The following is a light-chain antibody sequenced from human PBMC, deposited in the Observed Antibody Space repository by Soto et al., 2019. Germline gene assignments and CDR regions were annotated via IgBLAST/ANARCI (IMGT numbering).Light chain of an antibody. Sequence: EIVLTQSPDTLSLSPGERAPLSCRSRQSVSTYLAWYQQKPCQAPRLLIYEASKRATGIPVRFSGSGSGTDFTLTITSLEPEDFGVYYCQQRSNWPPTLTFGQGTKVDI. J-gene: IGKJ1*01. V-gene: IGKV3-11*01. CDR3: QQRSNWPPTLT. CDR2: EAS. CDR1: QSVSTY.